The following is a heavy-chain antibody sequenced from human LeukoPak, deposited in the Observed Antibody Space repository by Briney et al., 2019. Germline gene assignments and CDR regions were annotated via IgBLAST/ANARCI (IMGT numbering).Heavy chain of an antibody. D-gene: IGHD3-10*01. V-gene: IGHV4-30-4*01. CDR3: ARALGASGSYYTD. J-gene: IGHJ4*02. Sequence: SETLSLTCTVSGDSISSADYYWSWIRQTPGKSLEWIGYISYTGSTQRNPSLRSRVTISLDTSKNQFSLRLNSVTAADTAVYYCARALGASGSYYTDWGQGTLVTVSS. CDR1: GDSISSADYY. CDR2: ISYTGST.